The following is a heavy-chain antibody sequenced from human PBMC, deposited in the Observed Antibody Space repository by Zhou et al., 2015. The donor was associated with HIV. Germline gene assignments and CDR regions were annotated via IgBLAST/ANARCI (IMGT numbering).Heavy chain of an antibody. CDR3: ARVDIVVVPAANYGMDV. CDR1: GYTFTSYA. J-gene: IGHJ6*02. D-gene: IGHD2-2*03. CDR2: ISTYNGNT. Sequence: QVQLVQSGAEVKKPGASVKVSCKTSGYTFTSYAISWVRQAPGQGLEWMGWISTYNGNTNYAQMLQGRVTMTTDTSTSTAYMELRSLRSDDTAVYYCARVDIVVVPAANYGMDVVGPRDHGHRLL. V-gene: IGHV1-18*01.